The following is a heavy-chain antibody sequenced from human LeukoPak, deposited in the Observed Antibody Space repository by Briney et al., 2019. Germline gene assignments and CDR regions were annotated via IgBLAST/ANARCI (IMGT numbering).Heavy chain of an antibody. CDR1: GFTFSSYW. V-gene: IGHV3-74*01. CDR3: AGDRSYYYGSGSPELDY. Sequence: GGSLRLSCAASGFTFSSYWMHWVRQAPGKGLVWVSRINSDGSSTNYADSVKGRFTISRDNAKNTLYLQMNSLRAEDTAVYYCAGDRSYYYGSGSPELDYWGQGTLVTVSS. J-gene: IGHJ4*02. CDR2: INSDGSST. D-gene: IGHD3-10*01.